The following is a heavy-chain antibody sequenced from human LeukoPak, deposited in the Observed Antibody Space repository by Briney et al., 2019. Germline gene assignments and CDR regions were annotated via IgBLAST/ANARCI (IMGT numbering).Heavy chain of an antibody. CDR3: ARDRYCTNGVCYDMDV. CDR1: GFTFSSYW. D-gene: IGHD2-8*01. Sequence: GGSLRLSCAASGFTFSSYWMSWVRQAPGKGLEWVANIKQDGSEKYYVDSVKGRFTISRDNAKNSLYLQMNSLRAEDTAVYYCARDRYCTNGVCYDMDVWGKGTTVTVSS. CDR2: IKQDGSEK. V-gene: IGHV3-7*01. J-gene: IGHJ6*03.